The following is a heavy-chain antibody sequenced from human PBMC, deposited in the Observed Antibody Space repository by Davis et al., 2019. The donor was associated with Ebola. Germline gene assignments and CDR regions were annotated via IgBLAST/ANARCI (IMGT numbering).Heavy chain of an antibody. CDR1: GYTFTSYY. CDR3: ASGDYYYYYMDV. V-gene: IGHV1-2*02. J-gene: IGHJ6*03. Sequence: ASVKVSCKASGYTFTSYYMHWVRQAPGQGLEWMGIINPSGGSTNYAQKFQGRVTMTRDTSISTAYMELSRLRSDDTAVYYCASGDYYYYYMDVWGKGTTVTVSS. CDR2: INPSGGST. D-gene: IGHD3-3*01.